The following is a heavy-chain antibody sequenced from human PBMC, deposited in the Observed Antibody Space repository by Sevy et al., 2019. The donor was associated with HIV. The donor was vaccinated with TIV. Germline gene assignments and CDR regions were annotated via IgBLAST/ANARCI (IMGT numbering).Heavy chain of an antibody. CDR3: ATSRSGYFDSSGYYIY. CDR1: GYSFTSHW. V-gene: IGHV5-51*01. J-gene: IGHJ4*02. Sequence: GESLKISCKGSGYSFTSHWLGWVRHMPGKGLEWMGIIYPDDSDTKYSPSFQGQVPFSADKSISTAYLQWSSLKASDTAMYYCATSRSGYFDSSGYYIYWGQGTLVTVSS. CDR2: IYPDDSDT. D-gene: IGHD3-22*01.